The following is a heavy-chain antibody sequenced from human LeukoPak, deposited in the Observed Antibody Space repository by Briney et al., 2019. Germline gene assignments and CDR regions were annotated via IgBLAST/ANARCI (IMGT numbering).Heavy chain of an antibody. D-gene: IGHD3-3*01. V-gene: IGHV4-30-2*01. CDR2: IYHSGST. CDR3: ARSPLQRLRFLEWYGDAFDI. CDR1: GGSISSGGYS. J-gene: IGHJ3*02. Sequence: SETLSLTCAVSGGSISSGGYSWSWIRQPPGKGLEWIGYIYHSGSTYYNPSLKSRVTISVDRSKNQFSLKLSSVTAADTAVYYCARSPLQRLRFLEWYGDAFDIWGQGTMVTVSS.